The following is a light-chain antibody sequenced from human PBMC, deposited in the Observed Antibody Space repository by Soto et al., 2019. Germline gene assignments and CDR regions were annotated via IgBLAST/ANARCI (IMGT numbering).Light chain of an antibody. CDR2: EVS. Sequence: QSVLTQPPSASGSPGQSVTISCTGTSSDVGGYNYVSWYQQYPGKAPKLMIYEVSKRPSGVPDRFSGSKSGNTASLTVSGLQAEDEADYYCCSYAGTIPYVFGSGTKVTVL. J-gene: IGLJ1*01. CDR3: CSYAGTIPYV. V-gene: IGLV2-8*01. CDR1: SSDVGGYNY.